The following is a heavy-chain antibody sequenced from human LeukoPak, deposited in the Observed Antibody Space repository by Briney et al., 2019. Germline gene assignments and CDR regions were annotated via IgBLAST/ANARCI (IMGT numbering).Heavy chain of an antibody. V-gene: IGHV3-74*01. J-gene: IGHJ4*02. CDR3: TREVSGSHYFDY. Sequence: PGGSLRLSCAASGFTFRSYWMHWVRQAPGKGLVWVSRINIDGSSGSYADSVEGRFTISRDNAKNTLYLQMNSLRAEDTAVYYCTREVSGSHYFDYWGQGTLVTVSS. CDR1: GFTFRSYW. CDR2: INIDGSSG. D-gene: IGHD1-26*01.